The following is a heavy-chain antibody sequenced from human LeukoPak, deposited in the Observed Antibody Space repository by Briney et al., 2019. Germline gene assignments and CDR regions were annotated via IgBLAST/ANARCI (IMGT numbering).Heavy chain of an antibody. CDR1: GFTFSSYW. CDR2: IKQDGSEK. Sequence: SGGSLRLSCAASGFTFSSYWMSWVRQAPGKGLEWVANIKQDGSEKYYVDSVKGRFTISRDNAKNSLYLQMNSLRAEDTAVYYCAGKGGATTYGYYYYYMDVWGKGTTVTISS. V-gene: IGHV3-7*01. J-gene: IGHJ6*03. CDR3: AGKGGATTYGYYYYYMDV. D-gene: IGHD1-26*01.